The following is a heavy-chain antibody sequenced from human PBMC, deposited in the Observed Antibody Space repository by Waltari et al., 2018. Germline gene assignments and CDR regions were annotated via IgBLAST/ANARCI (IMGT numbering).Heavy chain of an antibody. D-gene: IGHD3-22*01. CDR2: IYHSGST. V-gene: IGHV4-38-2*02. CDR1: GYSISSGYY. J-gene: IGHJ4*02. CDR3: ARDQDYYDSSGYSIFDY. Sequence: QVQLQESGPGLVKPSETLSLTCAVSGYSISSGYYWGWIRPPPGKGLEWIGSIYHSGSTYYNPSLKSRVTISVDTSKNQFSLKLSSVTAADTAVYYCARDQDYYDSSGYSIFDYWGQGTLVTVSS.